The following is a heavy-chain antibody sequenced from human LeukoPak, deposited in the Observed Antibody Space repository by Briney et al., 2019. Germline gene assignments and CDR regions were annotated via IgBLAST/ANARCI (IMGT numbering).Heavy chain of an antibody. CDR1: GYTFTSYA. D-gene: IGHD5-18*01. CDR2: ISAYNGNT. J-gene: IGHJ4*02. CDR3: ARDTAMVMAFDY. Sequence: ASVKVSCKASGYTFTSYAMNWVRQAPGQGLEWMGWISAYNGNTNYAQKLQGRVTMTTDTSTSTAYMELRSLRSDDTAVYYCARDTAMVMAFDYWGQGTLVTVSS. V-gene: IGHV1-18*01.